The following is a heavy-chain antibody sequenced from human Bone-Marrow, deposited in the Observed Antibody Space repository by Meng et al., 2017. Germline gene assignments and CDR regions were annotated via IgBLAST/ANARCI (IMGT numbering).Heavy chain of an antibody. J-gene: IGHJ5*02. CDR3: ARGRASCSSGGCSLGWFDP. D-gene: IGHD2-15*01. CDR1: GGSINSAGYY. CDR2: IYYTENT. Sequence: QLQESGPGLVTPAQSLSLTCSVSGGSINSAGYYWSWIRQHPGKGLEWIGYIYYTENTYYNPSLKSPMTISLDKSKNQFSLKLNSVTVADTAVYYCARGRASCSSGGCSLGWFDPWGQGTLVTVSS. V-gene: IGHV4-31*01.